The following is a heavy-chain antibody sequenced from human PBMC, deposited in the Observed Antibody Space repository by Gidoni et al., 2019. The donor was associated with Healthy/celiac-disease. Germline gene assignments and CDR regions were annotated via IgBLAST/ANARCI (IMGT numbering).Heavy chain of an antibody. V-gene: IGHV3-23*01. J-gene: IGHJ4*02. CDR1: GSPFSSYA. Sequence: EVQLLESGGGLVLPGGSMRLPCAASGSPFSSYALSWVRPAPGTGLVWVSDISGSGGSTYYADSVKGRFTISRDNSKNTLYLQMNSLRAEDTAVYYCAKDTSGISFDYWGQGTLVTVSS. CDR3: AKDTSGISFDY. CDR2: ISGSGGST. D-gene: IGHD2-15*01.